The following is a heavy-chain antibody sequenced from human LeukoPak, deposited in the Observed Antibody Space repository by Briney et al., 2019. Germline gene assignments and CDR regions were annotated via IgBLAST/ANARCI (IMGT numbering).Heavy chain of an antibody. J-gene: IGHJ6*03. V-gene: IGHV3-53*01. CDR1: GFTFGSYW. D-gene: IGHD3-10*01. CDR2: IYSGGST. CDR3: ARDRRVRGVIPYYYYMDV. Sequence: GGSLRLSCAASGFTFGSYWMHWVRQAPGKGLEWVSVIYSGGSTYYAGSVKGRFTISRDNSKNTLYLQMNSLRAEDTAVYYCARDRRVRGVIPYYYYMDVWGKGTTVTVSS.